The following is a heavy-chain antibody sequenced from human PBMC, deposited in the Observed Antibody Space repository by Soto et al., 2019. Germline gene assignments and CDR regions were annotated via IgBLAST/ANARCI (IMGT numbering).Heavy chain of an antibody. J-gene: IGHJ3*02. CDR3: ARVWFGELSAFDI. D-gene: IGHD3-10*01. CDR1: GVSFSSGDYY. Sequence: PSETLSLTCTVSGVSFSSGDYYWSWIRQPPGKGLEWIGYIYYSDNTYSNPSLKSRVAISGDTSRNQFSLKLSSVTAADTAVYYCARVWFGELSAFDIWGQGTMVTV. CDR2: IYYSDNT. V-gene: IGHV4-30-4*01.